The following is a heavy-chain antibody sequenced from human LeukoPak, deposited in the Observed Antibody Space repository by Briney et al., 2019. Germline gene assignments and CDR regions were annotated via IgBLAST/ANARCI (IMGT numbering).Heavy chain of an antibody. CDR1: GGSISSSSYY. Sequence: SETLSLTCTVSGGSISSSSYYWGWIRQPPGKGLEWIGYIYYSGSTYYNPSLKSRVTISVDTSKNQFSLKLTSVTAADTAVYYCARDFGFGSAWGQGALVTVSS. CDR3: ARDFGFGSA. D-gene: IGHD6-19*01. V-gene: IGHV4-39*07. CDR2: IYYSGST. J-gene: IGHJ5*02.